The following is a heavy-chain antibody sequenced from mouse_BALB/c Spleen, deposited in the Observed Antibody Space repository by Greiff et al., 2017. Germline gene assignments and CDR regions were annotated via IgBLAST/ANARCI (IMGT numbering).Heavy chain of an antibody. CDR1: GFTFSSYA. CDR3: ARSYYYGSSYLAMDY. V-gene: IGHV5-6-5*01. CDR2: ISSGGST. J-gene: IGHJ4*01. Sequence: DVMLVESGGGLVKPGGSLKLSCAASGFTFSSYAMSWVRQTPEKRLEWVASISSGGSTYYPDSVKGRFTISRDNARNILYLQMSSLRSEDTAMYYCARSYYYGSSYLAMDYWGQGTSVTVSS. D-gene: IGHD1-1*01.